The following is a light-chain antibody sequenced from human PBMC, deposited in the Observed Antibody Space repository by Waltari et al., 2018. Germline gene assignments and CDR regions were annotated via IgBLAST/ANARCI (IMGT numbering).Light chain of an antibody. Sequence: DIQMTQSPSSLSASVGDRVTITCQASQDISNYLNWYQQKPGKAPKLLIYDASNLETGVPSRFSGSGSGTDFTFTISSLQPEDIATYYCQQYDPLTITFGQGTRLEIK. CDR2: DAS. J-gene: IGKJ5*01. CDR1: QDISNY. V-gene: IGKV1-33*01. CDR3: QQYDPLTIT.